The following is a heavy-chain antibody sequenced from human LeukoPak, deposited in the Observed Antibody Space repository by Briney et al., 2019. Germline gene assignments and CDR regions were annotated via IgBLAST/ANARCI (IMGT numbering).Heavy chain of an antibody. CDR1: GFTFGDYG. CDR2: IRSKAYGGTT. V-gene: IGHV3-49*04. Sequence: GGSLRLSCRASGFTFGDYGMSWVRQAPGKGLEWVGFIRSKAYGGTTENAASVKGRFTISRDDSKSIAYLQMNSLKTEDTAVYYCTGSFGELTFFDYWGLGTLVTVSS. D-gene: IGHD3-10*01. J-gene: IGHJ4*02. CDR3: TGSFGELTFFDY.